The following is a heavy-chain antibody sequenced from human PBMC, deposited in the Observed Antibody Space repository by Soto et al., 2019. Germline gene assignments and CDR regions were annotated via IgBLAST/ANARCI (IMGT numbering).Heavy chain of an antibody. CDR2: ISKDGLDR. CDR3: ASPREGQWLVFDH. Sequence: XESLRLSCVVSGFTFSDFGMHGVRQSPGEGLAWVASISKDGLDRYYSESVKGRFTISRDDSKNTVFLQMNSLKVEDTAAYFCASPREGQWLVFDHWGQRTLVTVSS. CDR1: GFTFSDFG. V-gene: IGHV3-30*19. J-gene: IGHJ4*02. D-gene: IGHD6-19*01.